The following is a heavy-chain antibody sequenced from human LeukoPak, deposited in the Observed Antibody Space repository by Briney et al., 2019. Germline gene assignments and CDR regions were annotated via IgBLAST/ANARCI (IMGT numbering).Heavy chain of an antibody. CDR3: ARDPTITMVRGNNWFDP. D-gene: IGHD3-10*01. CDR1: GGTFISYT. Sequence: ASVKVSCKASGGTFISYTISWVRQAPGQGLEWMGRIIPILGIANYAQKFQGRVTITADKSTSTAYMELSSLRSEDTAVYYCARDPTITMVRGNNWFDPWGQGTLVTVSS. J-gene: IGHJ5*02. CDR2: IIPILGIA. V-gene: IGHV1-69*04.